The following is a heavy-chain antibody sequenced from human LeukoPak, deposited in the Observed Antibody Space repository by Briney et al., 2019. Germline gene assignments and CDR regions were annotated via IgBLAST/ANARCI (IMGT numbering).Heavy chain of an antibody. Sequence: GGSLRLSCAASGFTFSSYGMHWVRQAPGKGLEWVALIRYDGSNKYYADSVKGRFTISRDNSKNTLYLQMNSLRAEDTAVYYCAKGTAASYYFDYWGQGTLVTVSS. CDR3: AKGTAASYYFDY. CDR1: GFTFSSYG. D-gene: IGHD6-13*01. CDR2: IRYDGSNK. J-gene: IGHJ4*02. V-gene: IGHV3-30*02.